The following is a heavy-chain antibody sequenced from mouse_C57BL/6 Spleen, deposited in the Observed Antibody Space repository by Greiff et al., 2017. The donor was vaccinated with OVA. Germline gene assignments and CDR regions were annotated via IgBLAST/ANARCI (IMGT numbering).Heavy chain of an antibody. J-gene: IGHJ4*01. CDR1: GYTFTSYD. Sequence: VQRVESGPELVKPGASVKLSCKASGYTFTSYDINWVKQRPGKGLEWIGWIYPRDGSTKYNETFKGKATLTVDTSSSTAYMELHSLTSEDSAVYFCARNPPYYYGSSYMDYWGQGTSVTVSS. V-gene: IGHV1-85*01. D-gene: IGHD1-1*01. CDR2: IYPRDGST. CDR3: ARNPPYYYGSSYMDY.